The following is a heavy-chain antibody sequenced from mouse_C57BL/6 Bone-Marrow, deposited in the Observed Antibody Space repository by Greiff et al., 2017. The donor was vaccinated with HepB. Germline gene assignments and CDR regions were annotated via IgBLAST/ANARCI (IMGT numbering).Heavy chain of an antibody. CDR2: IHPNSGST. V-gene: IGHV1-64*01. CDR3: ARDYGSSYGAY. D-gene: IGHD1-1*01. CDR1: GYTFTSYW. J-gene: IGHJ3*01. Sequence: QVQLQQPGAELVKPGASVKLFCKASGYTFTSYWMHWVKQRPGQGLEWIGMIHPNSGSTNYNEKFKSKATLTVDKSSSTAYMQLSSLTSEDSAVYYCARDYGSSYGAYWGQGTLVTVSA.